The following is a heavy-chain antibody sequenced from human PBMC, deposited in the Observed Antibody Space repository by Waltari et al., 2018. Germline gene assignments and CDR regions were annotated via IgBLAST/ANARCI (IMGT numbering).Heavy chain of an antibody. Sequence: QVQLVQSGAEVKKPGASVKVSCKASAYTFSTYGITWVRQAPGQGLEWMGWISPSNDNTSYAQEFQGRVTLTTDTSTSTAYMELRNLRSDDTAVYYCATTVGGNMESDYWGQGTLVTVSS. CDR1: AYTFSTYG. CDR2: ISPSNDNT. D-gene: IGHD6-19*01. CDR3: ATTVGGNMESDY. V-gene: IGHV1-18*01. J-gene: IGHJ4*02.